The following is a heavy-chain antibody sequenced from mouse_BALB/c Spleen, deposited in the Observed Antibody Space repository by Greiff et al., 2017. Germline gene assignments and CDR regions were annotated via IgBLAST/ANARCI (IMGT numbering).Heavy chain of an antibody. V-gene: IGHV3-2*02. CDR3: ARERGYDRGDYAMDY. CDR1: GYSITSDYA. Sequence: EVKVEESGPGLVKPSQSLSLTCTVTGYSITSDYAWNWIRQFPGNKLEWMGYISYSGSTSYNPSLKSRISITRDTSKNQFFLQLNSVTTEDTATYYCARERGYDRGDYAMDYWGQGTSVTVSS. J-gene: IGHJ4*01. CDR2: ISYSGST. D-gene: IGHD2-2*01.